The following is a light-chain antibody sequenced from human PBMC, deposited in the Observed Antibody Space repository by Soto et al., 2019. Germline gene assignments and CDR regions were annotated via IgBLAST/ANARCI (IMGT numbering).Light chain of an antibody. Sequence: DIQMTQSPSTLSVSVGDRVTITCRASQSISNWLAWYQQKPGKAPKYLIYKASNLQSGVPSRFSGSGSGTEFTLTISSLQPDDFATYYCQQYDSYPLAFGGGTRVDIK. CDR3: QQYDSYPLA. CDR1: QSISNW. V-gene: IGKV1-5*03. J-gene: IGKJ4*01. CDR2: KAS.